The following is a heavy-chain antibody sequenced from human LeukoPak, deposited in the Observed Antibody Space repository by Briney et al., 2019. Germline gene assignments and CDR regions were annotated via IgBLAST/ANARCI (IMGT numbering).Heavy chain of an antibody. CDR1: GYTFTGYY. CDR2: INPNSGGT. D-gene: IGHD2-21*02. CDR3: ARGTLVYCGGDCYDAFDI. Sequence: ASVKVSCKASGYTFTGYYMHWVRQAPGQGLEWMGWINPNSGGTNYAQKFQGRVTMTRDTSISTAYMELSRLRSDDTAVYYCARGTLVYCGGDCYDAFDIWGQGTMVTVSS. J-gene: IGHJ3*02. V-gene: IGHV1-2*02.